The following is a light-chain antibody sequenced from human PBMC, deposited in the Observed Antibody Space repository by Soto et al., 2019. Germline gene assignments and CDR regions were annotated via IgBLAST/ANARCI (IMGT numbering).Light chain of an antibody. CDR1: QSVSSN. J-gene: IGKJ1*01. V-gene: IGKV3-15*01. CDR2: GAS. CDR3: QQYNNWWT. Sequence: EIVMTQSPATLSVSPGERATLSCRASQSVSSNLAWYQQKPGQAPGLLIYGASTRATGTPARFSGSGSGTEVTLTISSLQSEDFAVYYCQQYNNWWTFGQGTKVEIK.